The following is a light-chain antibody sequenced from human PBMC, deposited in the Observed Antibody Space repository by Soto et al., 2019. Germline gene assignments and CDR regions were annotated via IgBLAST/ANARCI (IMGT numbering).Light chain of an antibody. CDR2: DTS. CDR3: QHRSNWPPG. CDR1: QSISPF. V-gene: IGKV3-11*01. J-gene: IGKJ5*01. Sequence: EVVLTQSPATLSLSPGERATLSCRASQSISPFLAWYQQKPGQVPRLLIYDTSNRATGIPARFSGSGSGTDFTLSISSLAPEDFAVYYCQHRSNWPPGFGQGTRLEIK.